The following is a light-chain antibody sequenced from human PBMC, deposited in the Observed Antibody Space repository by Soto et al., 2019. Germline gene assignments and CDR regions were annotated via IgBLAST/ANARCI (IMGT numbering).Light chain of an antibody. CDR3: QTWDTGARVV. CDR1: SGHSSYA. J-gene: IGLJ2*01. V-gene: IGLV4-69*01. CDR2: LRSDGSH. Sequence: QLVLTQSPSASASLGASVKLTCTLSSGHSSYAIAWHQQQPEKGPRYLMKLRSDGSHSKGDGIPDRFPGSSSGAERYLTISSLQSEDEADYYCQTWDTGARVVFGGGTKLTVL.